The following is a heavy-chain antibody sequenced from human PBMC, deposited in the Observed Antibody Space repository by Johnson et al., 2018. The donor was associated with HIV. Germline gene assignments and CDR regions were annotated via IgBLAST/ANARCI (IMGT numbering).Heavy chain of an antibody. D-gene: IGHD6-13*01. V-gene: IGHV3-30*04. Sequence: QVQLMESGGGVVQPGRSLRLSCAASGFTFSRYAMHWVRQAPGKGLEWVTVISYDGKNKYYTDSVKGRFTISRDNSKSTLFLLMNSLRAEDTAVYYCARWQQLATDAFDMWGQGTMVSVSS. CDR3: ARWQQLATDAFDM. CDR1: GFTFSRYA. CDR2: ISYDGKNK. J-gene: IGHJ3*02.